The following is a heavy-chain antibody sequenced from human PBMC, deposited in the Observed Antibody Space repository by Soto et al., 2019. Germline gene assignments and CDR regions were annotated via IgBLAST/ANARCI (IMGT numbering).Heavy chain of an antibody. CDR1: GFTFSHYA. CDR2: ITGDGGTK. Sequence: EVQLLESGGGLVQPGGSLRLSCAASGFTFSHYAMTWVRQAPGKGLEWVSAITGDGGTKYYADTVKGRFTISRDNSKNTLYLQMNSLRAEDTAVYYCARDYYDSSGYFPSHDAFDIWGQGTMVTVSS. V-gene: IGHV3-23*01. J-gene: IGHJ3*02. CDR3: ARDYYDSSGYFPSHDAFDI. D-gene: IGHD3-22*01.